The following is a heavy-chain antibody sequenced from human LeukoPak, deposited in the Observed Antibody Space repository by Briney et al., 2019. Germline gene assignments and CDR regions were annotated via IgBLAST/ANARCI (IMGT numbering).Heavy chain of an antibody. CDR3: ARDIKWEQFDP. Sequence: ASVKVSCRTSRSTFTDYYMHWVRQAPGQGLEWMGRINPNSGGTNYAQNFQGRVTMTRDTSITTAYMELSRLRSDDTAVYYCARDIKWEQFDPWGQGTLVTVSS. D-gene: IGHD1-26*01. CDR2: INPNSGGT. CDR1: RSTFTDYY. V-gene: IGHV1-2*06. J-gene: IGHJ5*02.